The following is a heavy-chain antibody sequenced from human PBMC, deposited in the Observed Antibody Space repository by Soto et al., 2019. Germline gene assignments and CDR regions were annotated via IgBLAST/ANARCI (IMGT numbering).Heavy chain of an antibody. V-gene: IGHV3-74*01. J-gene: IGHJ6*02. CDR2: VNSDGDTT. Sequence: GGSMRLSCAASGFTFRNYWVHWVRQDPGKGLVWVSRVNSDGDTTYYADSVKGRFTISRDNAKNTLHLQMNSLGAEDTAVYYCASNYAYAEGYYFYGIDVWGQGTTVTVSS. CDR1: GFTFRNYW. CDR3: ASNYAYAEGYYFYGIDV. D-gene: IGHD3-16*01.